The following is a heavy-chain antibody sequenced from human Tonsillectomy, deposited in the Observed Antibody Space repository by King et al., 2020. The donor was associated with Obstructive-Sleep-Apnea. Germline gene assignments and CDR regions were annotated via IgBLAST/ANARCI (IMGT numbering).Heavy chain of an antibody. CDR1: GGSISSGGYY. J-gene: IGHJ6*02. D-gene: IGHD6-6*01. CDR3: ARCQGSDYYYGMDV. CDR2: IYYNGST. V-gene: IGHV4-31*03. Sequence: VQLQESGPGLVKPSETLSLTCTVSGGSISSGGYYWSWVRQHPGKGLEWIGYIYYNGSTFYNPPLKSRVTISVDTSKNQFSLKLSSVTAADTAVYYCARCQGSDYYYGMDVWGQGTTVTVSS.